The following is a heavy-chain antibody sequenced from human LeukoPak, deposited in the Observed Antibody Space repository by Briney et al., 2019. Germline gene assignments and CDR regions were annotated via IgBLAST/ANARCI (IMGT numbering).Heavy chain of an antibody. Sequence: GSLELSLSGSGFNFSNFRIEWVRQAPGKGLGLVSFINRNSSYIYYADSVKGRFTISRDNAKNSLYLQMNSLRAEDTAVYYCARDGEYSSGWYQKDAFDIWGQGTMVTVSS. D-gene: IGHD6-19*01. V-gene: IGHV3-21*04. J-gene: IGHJ3*02. CDR1: GFNFSNFR. CDR3: ARDGEYSSGWYQKDAFDI. CDR2: INRNSSYI.